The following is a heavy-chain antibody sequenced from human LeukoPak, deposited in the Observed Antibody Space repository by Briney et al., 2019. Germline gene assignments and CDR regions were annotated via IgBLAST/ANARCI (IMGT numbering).Heavy chain of an antibody. CDR3: ARGVLYDFWSGYYTPFDY. V-gene: IGHV4-34*01. Sequence: PSETLSLTCAVYGGSFSGYYWSWIRQPPGKGLEWIGEINHSGSTNYNPSLKSRVTISVDTSKNQFSLKLSSVTAADTAVYYCARGVLYDFWSGYYTPFDYWGQGTLVTVSS. CDR2: INHSGST. D-gene: IGHD3-3*01. J-gene: IGHJ4*02. CDR1: GGSFSGYY.